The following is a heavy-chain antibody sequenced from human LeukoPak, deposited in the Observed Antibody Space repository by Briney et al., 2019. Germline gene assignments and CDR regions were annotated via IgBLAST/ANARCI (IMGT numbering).Heavy chain of an antibody. V-gene: IGHV3-30*02. Sequence: GGSLRLSCAASGFTFSSYGMYWVRQAPSKGLEWVASILYDGSNKFYLDSVKGRFTISRYNSRNTLYLQMNSLRAEDTAVYYCARLTGWDNYYSYMDVWGKGTTVTVSS. CDR3: ARLTGWDNYYSYMDV. J-gene: IGHJ6*03. CDR2: ILYDGSNK. D-gene: IGHD6-19*01. CDR1: GFTFSSYG.